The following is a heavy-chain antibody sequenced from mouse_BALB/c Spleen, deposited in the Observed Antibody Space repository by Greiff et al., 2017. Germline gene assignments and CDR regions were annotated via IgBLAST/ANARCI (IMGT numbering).Heavy chain of an antibody. CDR2: INPYNDGT. J-gene: IGHJ1*01. Sequence: QVQLQQPGAELVKPGASVKLSCKASGYTFTSYWMHWVKQRPGQGLEWIGEINPYNDGTKYNEKFKGKATLASDKSSSTAYMELSSLTSEDSAVYYCARNYDGYYDVWGAGTTVTVSS. CDR3: ARNYDGYYDV. CDR1: GYTFTSYW. V-gene: IGHV1-53*01. D-gene: IGHD2-3*01.